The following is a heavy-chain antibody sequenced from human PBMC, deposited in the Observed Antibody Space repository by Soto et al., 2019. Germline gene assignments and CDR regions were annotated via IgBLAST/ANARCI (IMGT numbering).Heavy chain of an antibody. Sequence: QVQLVQSGAEVKKPGASVKVSCKASGYTFTSYDINWVRQATGQGLEWMGWMNPNSGNTGYAQKCQGRVTMTRNTYISTAYMELSSLRSEDTAVYYCARGRRKWLVRGGSYYMDVWGKGTTVTVSS. J-gene: IGHJ6*03. CDR2: MNPNSGNT. CDR1: GYTFTSYD. D-gene: IGHD6-19*01. CDR3: ARGRRKWLVRGGSYYMDV. V-gene: IGHV1-8*01.